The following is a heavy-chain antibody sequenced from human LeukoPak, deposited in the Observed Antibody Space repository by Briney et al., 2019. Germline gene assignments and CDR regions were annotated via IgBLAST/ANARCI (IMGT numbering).Heavy chain of an antibody. CDR3: ARASTTIFSPLDY. Sequence: GGSLRLSCAASGFTFNSYAMSWVRQAPGKGLEWVSVIYSGGNTYYADSVKGRFTISRDNSKNTLYLQMNSLRAEDTAVYYCARASTTIFSPLDYWGQGTLVTVSS. CDR1: GFTFNSYA. J-gene: IGHJ4*02. CDR2: IYSGGNT. V-gene: IGHV3-66*01. D-gene: IGHD3-9*01.